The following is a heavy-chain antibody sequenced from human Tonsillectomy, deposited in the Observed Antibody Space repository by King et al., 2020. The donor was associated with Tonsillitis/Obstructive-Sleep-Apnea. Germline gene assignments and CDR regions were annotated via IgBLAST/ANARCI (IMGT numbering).Heavy chain of an antibody. Sequence: VQLQESGPGLVKPSETLSLTCTVSGDSVSSYHWSWIRQSPGKGLEWIGYISNSWSTKYNPSLKRRVNISIDTSKNQFSLKLRSMTAADTAVYFCARGHEYNDGGGPVYYMDVWGKGTTVTVSS. V-gene: IGHV4-59*08. CDR2: ISNSWST. CDR3: ARGHEYNDGGGPVYYMDV. CDR1: GDSVSSYH. J-gene: IGHJ6*03. D-gene: IGHD2-21*01.